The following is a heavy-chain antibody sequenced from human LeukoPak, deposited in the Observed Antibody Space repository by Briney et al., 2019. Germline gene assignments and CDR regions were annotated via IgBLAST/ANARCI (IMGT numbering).Heavy chain of an antibody. V-gene: IGHV3-48*01. CDR2: ISGSSSTK. J-gene: IGHJ4*02. CDR3: ARDPGGYSYGFDY. Sequence: GGSLRLSCEASGFTFSIYSMNWVRQAPGKGLEWVSYISGSSSTKYYADSVKGRFTISRDNAKNSLYLQMNSLRAEDTAVYYCARDPGGYSYGFDYWGQGTLVTVSS. CDR1: GFTFSIYS. D-gene: IGHD5-18*01.